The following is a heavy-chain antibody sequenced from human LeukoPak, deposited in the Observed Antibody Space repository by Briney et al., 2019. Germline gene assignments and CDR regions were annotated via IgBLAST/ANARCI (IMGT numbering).Heavy chain of an antibody. CDR1: GVSISSYY. V-gene: IGHV4-4*07. Sequence: SETPSLTCTVSGVSISSYYWSWIRQPAGKGLEWIGRIYTSGSTNYNPSLKSRVTMSVDTSKNQFSLKLISVTAADTAVYYCARDRYYYDTSGPNFDYWGQGTLVTVSS. CDR2: IYTSGST. J-gene: IGHJ4*02. CDR3: ARDRYYYDTSGPNFDY. D-gene: IGHD3-22*01.